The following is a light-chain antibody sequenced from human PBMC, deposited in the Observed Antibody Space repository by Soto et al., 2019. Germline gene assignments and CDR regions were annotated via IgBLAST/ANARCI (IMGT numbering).Light chain of an antibody. CDR3: QQYNNWPPLT. V-gene: IGKV3D-15*01. CDR2: GAS. CDR1: QSVSSN. Sequence: EIVMTQSLATLSVSPGERATLSCSASQSVSSNLAWYQQKPGQAPRLLIYGASIRATGIPARFSGSGSGTEFTLTISSLQSEDFAVYYCQQYNNWPPLTFGGGTKVEIK. J-gene: IGKJ4*01.